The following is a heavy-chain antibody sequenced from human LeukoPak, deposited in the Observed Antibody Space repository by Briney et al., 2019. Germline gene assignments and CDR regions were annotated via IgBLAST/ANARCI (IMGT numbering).Heavy chain of an antibody. CDR3: ARVRDGYNDAYDI. V-gene: IGHV1-2*02. J-gene: IGHJ3*02. Sequence: GASVKVSCKASGYTFTGYYIHWVRQAPGQGLEWMGCINPNSADTRYAQKFQGRVTMTRDTSTSTVYMELSSLRSEDTAVYYCARVRDGYNDAYDIWGQGTMVTVHS. D-gene: IGHD5-24*01. CDR2: INPNSADT. CDR1: GYTFTGYY.